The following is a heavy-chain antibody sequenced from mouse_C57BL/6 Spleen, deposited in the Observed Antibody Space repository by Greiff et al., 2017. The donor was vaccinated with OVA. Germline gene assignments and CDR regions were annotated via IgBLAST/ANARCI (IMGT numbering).Heavy chain of an antibody. V-gene: IGHV1-52*01. CDR2: IDPSDSET. Sequence: QVQLQQPGAELVRPGSSVKLSCKASGYTFTSYWMPWVKQRPIQGLEWIGNIDPSDSETHYNQKFKDKATLTVDTSSSTAYMQLSSLTSEDSAVYYGARHSRLWLREGNFDCGGKGTTLTVSS. D-gene: IGHD2-2*01. CDR3: ARHSRLWLREGNFDC. CDR1: GYTFTSYW. J-gene: IGHJ2*01.